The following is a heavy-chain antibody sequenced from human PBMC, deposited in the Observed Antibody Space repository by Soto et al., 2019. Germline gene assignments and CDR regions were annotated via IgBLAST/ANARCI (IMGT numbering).Heavy chain of an antibody. Sequence: ASVKVSCKASGYTFTSYDINWVRQATGQGLEWMGWMNPNSGNTGYAQKFQGRVTMTRNTSISTAYMELSSLRSEDTAVYYCARTPSKSQRVVAESPNWFDSWGQGTLVTVSS. V-gene: IGHV1-8*01. CDR1: GYTFTSYD. J-gene: IGHJ5*01. D-gene: IGHD2-15*01. CDR2: MNPNSGNT. CDR3: ARTPSKSQRVVAESPNWFDS.